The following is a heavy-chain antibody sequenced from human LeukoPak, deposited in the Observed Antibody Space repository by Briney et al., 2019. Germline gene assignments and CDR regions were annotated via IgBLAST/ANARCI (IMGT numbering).Heavy chain of an antibody. CDR2: IYYSGST. CDR3: ARYSGYDSGTSFDY. Sequence: SETLSLTCTVSGGSISSSSYYWGWIRQPPGKGLEWIGSIYYSGSTYYNPSLKSRVTISVDTSKNQFSLKLSSVTAADTAVYYCARYSGYDSGTSFDYWGQGTLVTVSS. J-gene: IGHJ4*02. D-gene: IGHD5-12*01. CDR1: GGSISSSSYY. V-gene: IGHV4-39*01.